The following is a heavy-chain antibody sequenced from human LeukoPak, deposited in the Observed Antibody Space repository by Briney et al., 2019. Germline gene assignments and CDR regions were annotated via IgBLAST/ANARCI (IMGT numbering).Heavy chain of an antibody. CDR3: ARDPANGSFDY. J-gene: IGHJ4*02. Sequence: PSETLSLTCTVSGGSLSSYYWSWIRQPAGKGLEWIGRIYTSGSTNYNPSLKSRVTMSVDTSKNQFSLKLRSLTAADTAVYCCARDPANGSFDYWGQGTLVTVSS. D-gene: IGHD2-8*01. V-gene: IGHV4-4*07. CDR2: IYTSGST. CDR1: GGSLSSYY.